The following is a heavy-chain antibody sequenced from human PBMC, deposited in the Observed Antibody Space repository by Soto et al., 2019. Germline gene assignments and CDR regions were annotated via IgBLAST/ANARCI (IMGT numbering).Heavy chain of an antibody. CDR3: ARLTRGVYDLDRLWEKFDY. CDR2: IYWDDDK. V-gene: IGHV2-5*02. D-gene: IGHD5-12*01. Sequence: QITVKESGLTLVKPTETLTLTCTFSGFSLSTHGMGVGWIRQPPGKALEWLALIYWDDDKRYSPSLRSRLTITRDTSTNQVDLTMTNMDPADTATYYCARLTRGVYDLDRLWEKFDYWGQGILVTVSS. J-gene: IGHJ4*02. CDR1: GFSLSTHGMG.